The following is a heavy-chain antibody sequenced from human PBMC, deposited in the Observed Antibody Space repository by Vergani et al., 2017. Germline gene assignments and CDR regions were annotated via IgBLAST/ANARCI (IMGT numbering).Heavy chain of an antibody. J-gene: IGHJ6*04. CDR2: ISGHGDRT. Sequence: EVHLLESGGGQVEAGGSLRLSCVASGFTFSNSAMSWVRQTSGKGLEWVSAISGHGDRTYYADSVKGRFTISRDNSKNTVYLQMNSLRAEDTAVYYCAKDRSWGKGTTVTVSS. CDR1: GFTFSNSA. V-gene: IGHV3-23*01. CDR3: AKDRS.